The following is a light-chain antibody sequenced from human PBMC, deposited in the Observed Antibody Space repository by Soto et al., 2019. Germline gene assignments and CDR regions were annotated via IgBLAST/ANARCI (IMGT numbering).Light chain of an antibody. CDR3: SSYTSTRTVV. CDR1: SSDVGGYNH. CDR2: DVT. V-gene: IGLV2-14*03. J-gene: IGLJ2*01. Sequence: QSALTQPASVSGSPGQSITISCTGTSSDVGGYNHVAWYQHHPGKAPRLMIYDVTNRPSRVSSRFSGSKSGNTASLTISGLQAEDEADYYCSSYTSTRTVVFGEGTQLTVL.